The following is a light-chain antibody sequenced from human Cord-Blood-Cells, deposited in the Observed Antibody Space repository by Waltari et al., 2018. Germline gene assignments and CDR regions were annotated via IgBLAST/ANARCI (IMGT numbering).Light chain of an antibody. J-gene: IGKJ3*01. Sequence: DIQMTQSPSSLSASVGARVPITCRASQSISSYLNWYQQKPGKAPKLLIYAASSLQSGVPSRFSGSGSGTDFTLTISSLQPEDFATYYCQQSYSTLITFGPGTKVDIK. CDR3: QQSYSTLIT. CDR1: QSISSY. V-gene: IGKV1-39*01. CDR2: AAS.